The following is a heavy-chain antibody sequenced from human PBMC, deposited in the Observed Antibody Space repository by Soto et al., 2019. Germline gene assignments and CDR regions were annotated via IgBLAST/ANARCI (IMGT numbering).Heavy chain of an antibody. CDR1: GFTFTSYT. CDR2: ISSSSDYI. V-gene: IGHV3-21*06. Sequence: AGGSLRLSCAASGFTFTSYTMNWFRQAPGKGLEWVSSISSSSDYIYYADSMKGRVTISRDNAKNSLFLDMNSLTGEDTAVYYCARARVYATGPLDFWGQGTLVTVSS. J-gene: IGHJ4*02. D-gene: IGHD6-13*01. CDR3: ARARVYATGPLDF.